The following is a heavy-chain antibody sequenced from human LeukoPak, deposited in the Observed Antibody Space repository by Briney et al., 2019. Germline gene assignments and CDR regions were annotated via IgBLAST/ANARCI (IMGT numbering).Heavy chain of an antibody. CDR2: IYYSGNT. D-gene: IGHD6-13*01. V-gene: IGHV4-59*01. CDR1: GGSISSYS. J-gene: IGHJ6*03. Sequence: KPSEALSLTCTVSGGSISSYSWSWIRQPPGKGLEWIGYIYYSGNTNYNPSLKSRVTISIDTSKNQFSLKLSSVTAADTAVYYCARDHEGASWYPPYYYYYYMDVWGKGTTVTVSS. CDR3: ARDHEGASWYPPYYYYYYMDV.